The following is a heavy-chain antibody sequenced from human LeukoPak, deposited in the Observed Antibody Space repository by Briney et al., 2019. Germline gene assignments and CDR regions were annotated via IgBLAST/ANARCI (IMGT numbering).Heavy chain of an antibody. CDR2: ISSSGSTI. V-gene: IGHV3-48*03. J-gene: IGHJ4*02. Sequence: GGSLRLSCAASGFTFSSYEMNWVRQAPGKGLGWVSYISSSGSTIYYADSVKGRFTISRDNAKNSLYLQMNSLRAEDTAVYYCARVYGDNEIDYWGQGTLVTVSS. CDR1: GFTFSSYE. D-gene: IGHD4-17*01. CDR3: ARVYGDNEIDY.